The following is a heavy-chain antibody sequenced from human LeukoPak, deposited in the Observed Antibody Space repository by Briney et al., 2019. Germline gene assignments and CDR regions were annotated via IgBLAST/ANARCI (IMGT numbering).Heavy chain of an antibody. CDR3: TKAVGATRGYYYSGMGV. J-gene: IGHJ6*02. V-gene: IGHV3-23*01. Sequence: GGSLRLSCAASGXTFSSYALTWVRQAPGKGLEWVSAISGGGGSAYYADSVKGRFTISRDSSMNTLYLQMNSLTAGDTAVYYCTKAVGATRGYYYSGMGVWGQGTTVTVSS. CDR2: ISGGGGSA. D-gene: IGHD1-26*01. CDR1: GXTFSSYA.